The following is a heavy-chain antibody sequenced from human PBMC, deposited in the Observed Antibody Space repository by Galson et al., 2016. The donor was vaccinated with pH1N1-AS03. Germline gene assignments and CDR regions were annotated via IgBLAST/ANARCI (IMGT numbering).Heavy chain of an antibody. CDR3: ARFSGSYQFDY. J-gene: IGHJ4*02. Sequence: SETLSLTCTVSGGSISRTSYYWAWVRQPPSKGLEWIGTISHGGNTYYNPSLKSRVTMSVDTSKNQFSLKLGSVTAADAAVYYCARFSGSYQFDYWGQGTLVTVSS. CDR2: ISHGGNT. V-gene: IGHV4-39*07. D-gene: IGHD1-26*01. CDR1: GGSISRTSYY.